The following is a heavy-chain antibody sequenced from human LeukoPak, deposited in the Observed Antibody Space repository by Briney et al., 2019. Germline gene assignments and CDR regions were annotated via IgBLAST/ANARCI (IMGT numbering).Heavy chain of an antibody. Sequence: SETLSLTCAVYGGSFSGYYWSWIRQPPGKGLEWIGEINHSGSTNYNPSLKSRVTISVDTSKNQFSLKLSSVTAADTAVYYCVGGASYTVTTYYFDYWGQGTLVTVSS. D-gene: IGHD4-17*01. CDR1: GGSFSGYY. V-gene: IGHV4-34*01. CDR3: VGGASYTVTTYYFDY. J-gene: IGHJ4*02. CDR2: INHSGST.